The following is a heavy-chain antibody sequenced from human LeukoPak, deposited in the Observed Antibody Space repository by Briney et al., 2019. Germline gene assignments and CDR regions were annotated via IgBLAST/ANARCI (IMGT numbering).Heavy chain of an antibody. CDR1: GFSISKGFY. D-gene: IGHD1-26*01. J-gene: IGHJ1*01. V-gene: IGHV4-38-2*02. CDR2: IYYDGTS. CDR3: ARDVSWDESFQR. Sequence: PSETLSLTCTVAGFSISKGFYWGWVRQPPGKGLEFIATIYYDGTSHYNPSLESRATISVDTSRNQFSLKLTSVTAADTAVYYCARDVSWDESFQRWGQGTLVTASS.